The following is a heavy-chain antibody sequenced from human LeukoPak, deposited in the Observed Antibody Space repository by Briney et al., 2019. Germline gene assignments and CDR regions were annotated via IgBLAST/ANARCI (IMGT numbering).Heavy chain of an antibody. Sequence: SVTLSLTCGVSGGSISGTNWWSWVRQPPGQGLEWIGDISLAGQSNYNPSLNGRVTMSLDKSSNQLSLHLTSVTAADTATYYCSRESGPFSPFGYWGQGTLVIVSS. CDR2: ISLAGQS. V-gene: IGHV4-4*02. CDR3: SRESGPFSPFGY. D-gene: IGHD1-26*01. J-gene: IGHJ4*02. CDR1: GGSISGTNW.